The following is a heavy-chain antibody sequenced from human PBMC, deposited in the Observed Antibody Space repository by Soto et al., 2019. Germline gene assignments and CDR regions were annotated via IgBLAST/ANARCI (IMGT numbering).Heavy chain of an antibody. CDR2: ISYDGSNK. CDR3: AKDPMDPGYYYYMDV. V-gene: IGHV3-30*18. Sequence: PGGSLRLSCAASGFTFSSYGMHWVRQAPGKGLEWVAVISYDGSNKYYADSVKGRFTISRDNSKNTLYLQMNSLRAEDTAVYYCAKDPMDPGYYYYMDVCGKGPTVTVSS. D-gene: IGHD3-10*01. J-gene: IGHJ6*03. CDR1: GFTFSSYG.